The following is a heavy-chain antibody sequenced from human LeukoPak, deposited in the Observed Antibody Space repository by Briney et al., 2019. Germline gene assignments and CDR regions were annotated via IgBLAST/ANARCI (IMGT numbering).Heavy chain of an antibody. V-gene: IGHV4-61*02. Sequence: SQTLSLTCTVSGGSISSGSYYWSWIRQPAGKGLEWIGRIYTSGSTNYNPSLKSRVTISVDTSKNQFSLKLSSVTAADTAVHYCAREFLVRRDILTGYTLDWFDPWGQGTLVTVSS. J-gene: IGHJ5*02. CDR2: IYTSGST. CDR3: AREFLVRRDILTGYTLDWFDP. D-gene: IGHD3-9*01. CDR1: GGSISSGSYY.